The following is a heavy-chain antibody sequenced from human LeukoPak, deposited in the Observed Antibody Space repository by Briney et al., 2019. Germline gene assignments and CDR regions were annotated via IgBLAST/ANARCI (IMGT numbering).Heavy chain of an antibody. CDR3: AKGGYYTSSGCYAFVI. CDR1: GFTFSHYA. D-gene: IGHD3-22*01. J-gene: IGHJ3*02. CDR2: ISYDGTNK. V-gene: IGHV3-30*18. Sequence: PGRSLRLSCAASGFTFSHYAMHWVRQAPGKGLDWVAVISYDGTNKYYVDSVKGRFTISRDNSKNTLYLQMNSLRAEDTAVYYWAKGGYYTSSGCYAFVIWGQGTVVTVSS.